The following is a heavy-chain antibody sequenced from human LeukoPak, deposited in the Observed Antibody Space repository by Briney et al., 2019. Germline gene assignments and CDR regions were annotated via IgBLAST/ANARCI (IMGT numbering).Heavy chain of an antibody. CDR3: ARCGYEYQLLTNEFDY. CDR2: ISSSSSYI. CDR1: GFTFSSYS. Sequence: NPGGSLRLSCAASGFTFSSYSMNWVRQAPGKGLEWVSSISSSSSYIYYADSVKGRFTISRDNAKNSLYLQMNSLRAEDTAVYYCARCGYEYQLLTNEFDYWGQGTLVTVSP. V-gene: IGHV3-21*01. D-gene: IGHD2-2*01. J-gene: IGHJ4*02.